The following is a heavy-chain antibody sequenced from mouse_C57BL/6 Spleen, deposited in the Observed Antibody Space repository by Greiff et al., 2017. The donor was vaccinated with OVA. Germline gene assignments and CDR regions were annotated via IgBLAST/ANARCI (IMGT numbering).Heavy chain of an antibody. CDR2: INPSSGYT. V-gene: IGHV1-4*01. CDR3: ARYDGYYENAMDY. D-gene: IGHD2-3*01. Sequence: QVHVKQSGAELARPGASVKMSCKASGYTFTSYTMHWVKQRPGQGLEWIGYINPSSGYTKYNQKFKDKATLTADKSSSTAYMQLSSLTSEDSAVYYCARYDGYYENAMDYWGQGTSVTVSS. J-gene: IGHJ4*01. CDR1: GYTFTSYT.